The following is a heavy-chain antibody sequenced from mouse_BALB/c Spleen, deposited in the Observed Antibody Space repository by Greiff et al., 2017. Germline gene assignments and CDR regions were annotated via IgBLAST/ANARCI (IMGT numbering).Heavy chain of an antibody. Sequence: EVKLMESGGGLVQPGGSLKLSCAASGFDFSRYWMSWVRQAPGKGLEWIGEINPDSSTINYTPSLKDKFIISRDNAKNTLYLQMSKVRSEDTALYYCARPGLSHWYFDVWGAGTTVTVSS. D-gene: IGHD1-1*02. J-gene: IGHJ1*01. CDR3: ARPGLSHWYFDV. CDR1: GFDFSRYW. CDR2: INPDSSTI. V-gene: IGHV4-1*02.